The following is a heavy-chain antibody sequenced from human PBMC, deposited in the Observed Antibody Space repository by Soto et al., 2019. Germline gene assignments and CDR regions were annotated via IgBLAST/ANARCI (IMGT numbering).Heavy chain of an antibody. CDR3: ARSPYDFGTGYNFDS. J-gene: IGHJ4*02. CDR1: GGSISRYY. D-gene: IGHD3-9*01. CDR2: IYYTGST. V-gene: IGHV4-59*01. Sequence: QVQLQESGPGLVKPSETLSLACTVSGGSISRYYWNWIRQPPGKGLEWIGYIYYTGSTNYHPSLKSRVTISLHTFKNHFSLTVSSVTDADTAVYYGARSPYDFGTGYNFDSWGQGTLVTVYS.